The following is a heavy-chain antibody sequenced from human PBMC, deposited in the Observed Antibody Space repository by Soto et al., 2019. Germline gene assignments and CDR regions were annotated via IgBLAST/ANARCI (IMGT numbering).Heavy chain of an antibody. Sequence: QVQLVQSGAEVKKPGASVKVSCKASGYTFTSYDINWVRQATGQGLEWMGWMNPNSGNTGYAQKFQGRVTMTRNTSISTAYMELSSLRSEDTAVYYCATRLGYCSGGSCPNWFDPWGQGTLVTVSS. CDR3: ATRLGYCSGGSCPNWFDP. J-gene: IGHJ5*02. CDR2: MNPNSGNT. V-gene: IGHV1-8*01. D-gene: IGHD2-15*01. CDR1: GYTFTSYD.